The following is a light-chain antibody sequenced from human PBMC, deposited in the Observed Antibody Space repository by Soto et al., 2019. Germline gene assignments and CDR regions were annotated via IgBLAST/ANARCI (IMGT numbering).Light chain of an antibody. CDR1: QTVNSY. J-gene: IGKJ4*01. CDR2: DAS. V-gene: IGKV3-11*01. CDR3: QQRSDWPLP. Sequence: EVVLTQSPATLSLSPGQRATLSCRASQTVNSYLAWYQQKPGQAPRLLIYDASNRATGIPARFSGSGSGTDLTLTISSLDPDDFAVYYSQQRSDWPLPFGGGTKVEIK.